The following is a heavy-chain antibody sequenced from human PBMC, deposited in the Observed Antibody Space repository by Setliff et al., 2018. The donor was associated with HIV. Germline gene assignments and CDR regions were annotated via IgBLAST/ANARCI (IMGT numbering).Heavy chain of an antibody. CDR3: ATDDYGGDSFDN. V-gene: IGHV1-2*02. Sequence: ASVKVSCKASGYMFTDYYIHWVRQAPGQGLEWMGWINPKSGNTNYAEKFQGRVTMTRDTSITTAYMELSRLGSDDTAVYYCATDDYGGDSFDNWGQGTLVTVSS. J-gene: IGHJ4*02. CDR2: INPKSGNT. D-gene: IGHD4-17*01. CDR1: GYMFTDYY.